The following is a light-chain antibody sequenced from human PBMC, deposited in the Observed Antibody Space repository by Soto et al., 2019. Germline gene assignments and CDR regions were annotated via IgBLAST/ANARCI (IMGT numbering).Light chain of an antibody. CDR3: QQYGSSGT. CDR2: GVS. CDR1: QSLSSNY. J-gene: IGKJ1*01. V-gene: IGKV3-20*01. Sequence: THVPTTLSVSCWQRSTTYFRASQSLSSNYLAWYQQKPGQAPRLLIYGVSSRATGVPVSFSGSGSGTDFTLTISRLEPEDFAVYYCQQYGSSGTFGQGTKV.